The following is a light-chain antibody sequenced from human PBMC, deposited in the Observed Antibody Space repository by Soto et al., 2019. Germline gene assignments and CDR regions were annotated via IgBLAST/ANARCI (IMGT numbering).Light chain of an antibody. CDR1: QTIRSW. CDR2: KAS. Sequence: DIRITQSPSTVFGYVGDAVPFPCRASQTIRSWLGWYQQKPGKAPKRLIYKASTLKSGVPSRFSGSGSGTEFTLTISSLQPDDFATYYCQQYNSYSEAFGEGTKVDIK. J-gene: IGKJ1*01. CDR3: QQYNSYSEA. V-gene: IGKV1-5*03.